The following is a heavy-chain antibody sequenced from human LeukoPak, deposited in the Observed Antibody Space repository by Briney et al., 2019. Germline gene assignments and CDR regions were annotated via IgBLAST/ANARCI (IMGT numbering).Heavy chain of an antibody. CDR1: GGTFSNYA. Sequence: ASVKVSCKASGGTFSNYALSWVRQAPGQGLEWMGRIIPMLDIVKYAQKFQGRVTITADKSTSTDYMELSSLRSEDTAAYYCARAPGPDTYDSSGYYYFDNWGQGTLVTVSS. D-gene: IGHD3-22*01. CDR3: ARAPGPDTYDSSGYYYFDN. J-gene: IGHJ4*02. CDR2: IIPMLDIV. V-gene: IGHV1-69*04.